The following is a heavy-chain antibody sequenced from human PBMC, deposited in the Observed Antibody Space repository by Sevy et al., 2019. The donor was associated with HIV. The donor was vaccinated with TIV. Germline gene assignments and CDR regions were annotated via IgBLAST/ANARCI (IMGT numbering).Heavy chain of an antibody. J-gene: IGHJ6*02. CDR1: GGSFSNYY. CDR2: IDQSGST. V-gene: IGHV4-34*01. Sequence: SETLSLTCAVYGGSFSNYYWSWIRQPPGRGLEWIAEIDQSGSTNYNPSLKSRVTISLDTSKTQFSLRRNSVTAADTAVYYCASTRPNYYYYYGMDVWGQGTTVTVSS. CDR3: ASTRPNYYYYYGMDV.